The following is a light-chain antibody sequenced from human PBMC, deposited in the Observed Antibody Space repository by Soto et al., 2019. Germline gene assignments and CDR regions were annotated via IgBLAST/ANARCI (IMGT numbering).Light chain of an antibody. Sequence: QTVVTQSPSASASLGASDKLTCTLSSGHSSYAIAWHQQQPEKGPRYLMKLNSDGSHSKGDGIPDRFSGSSSGAERYLTISSLQSEDEADYYCQTWGTGIAVFGGGTQLTVL. J-gene: IGLJ7*01. CDR2: LNSDGSH. CDR1: SGHSSYA. CDR3: QTWGTGIAV. V-gene: IGLV4-69*01.